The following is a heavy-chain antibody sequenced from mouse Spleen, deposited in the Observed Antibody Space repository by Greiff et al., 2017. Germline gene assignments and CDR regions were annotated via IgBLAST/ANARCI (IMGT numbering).Heavy chain of an antibody. CDR3: ARRGCYLYYFDY. CDR1: GYTFTSYW. D-gene: IGHD2-12*01. J-gene: IGHJ2*01. Sequence: QVQLKQPGAELVKPGASVKLSCKASGYTFTSYWMQWVKQRPGQGLEWIGEIDPSDSYTNYNQKFKGKATLTVDTSSSTAYMQLSSLTSEDSAVYYCARRGCYLYYFDYWGQGTTLTVSS. CDR2: IDPSDSYT. V-gene: IGHV1-50*01.